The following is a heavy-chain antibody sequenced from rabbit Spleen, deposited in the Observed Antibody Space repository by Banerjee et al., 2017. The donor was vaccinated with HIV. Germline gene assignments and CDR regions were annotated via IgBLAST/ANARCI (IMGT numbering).Heavy chain of an antibody. CDR2: INAYTGKP. CDR1: GFSFSNKDV. J-gene: IGHJ6*01. D-gene: IGHD8-1*01. CDR3: ARDTGSSFSSYGMDL. Sequence: QEQLVESGGGLVKPEGSLTLTCKASGFSFSNKDVMCWVRQAPGKGLEWIACINAYTGKPVYATWAQGRFTISKTSSTTVTLHMTSLTVADTATYFCARDTGSSFSSYGMDLWGPGTLVTVS. V-gene: IGHV1S45*01.